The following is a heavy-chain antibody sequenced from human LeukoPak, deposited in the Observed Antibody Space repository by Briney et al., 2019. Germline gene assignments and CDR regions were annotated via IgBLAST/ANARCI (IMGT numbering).Heavy chain of an antibody. V-gene: IGHV4-59*01. CDR1: DGSINNYY. CDR3: ARGGAGQQLYYYYYGMDV. CDR2: IHYSGST. Sequence: SETLSLTCTVSDGSINNYYWTWIRQPPGKGLEWIGCIHYSGSTNYNPSLKSRVTISVDTSKNQFSLKLSSVTAADTAVYYCARGGAGQQLYYYYYGMDVWGQGTTVTVSS. J-gene: IGHJ6*02. D-gene: IGHD6-13*01.